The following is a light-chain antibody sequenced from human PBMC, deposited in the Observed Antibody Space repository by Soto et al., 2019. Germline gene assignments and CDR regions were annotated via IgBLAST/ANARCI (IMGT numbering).Light chain of an antibody. Sequence: QSVLTQPPSASGTPGQRVTISCSGSSSNIGIRSVNWYQQVPGTAPKLVIYSNNQRPSGVPDRFSGSKYGTSASLAISGLQSEDEADYYCAAWDDSLNVVVFGGRTKLTVL. CDR3: AAWDDSLNVVV. J-gene: IGLJ2*01. CDR1: SSNIGIRS. V-gene: IGLV1-44*01. CDR2: SNN.